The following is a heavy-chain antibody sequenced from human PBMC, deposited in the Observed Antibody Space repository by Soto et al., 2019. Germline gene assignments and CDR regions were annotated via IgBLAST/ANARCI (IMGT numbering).Heavy chain of an antibody. V-gene: IGHV4-59*08. CDR1: GGSISSYH. Sequence: SETLSLTCTVSGGSISSYHWSWIRQSPGKGLEWIGYTSNSAPTIYNPSLRSRVAISLDASKSQFSLNLRSVTAADTAVYYCARLGGYYQAFNIWGPGALVTVSS. CDR2: TSNSAPT. J-gene: IGHJ4*01. CDR3: ARLGGYYQAFNI. D-gene: IGHD3-22*01.